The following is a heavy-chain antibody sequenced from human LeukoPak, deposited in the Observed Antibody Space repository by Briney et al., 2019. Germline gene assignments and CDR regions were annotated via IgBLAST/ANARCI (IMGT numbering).Heavy chain of an antibody. CDR1: GFTFSSYE. J-gene: IGHJ4*02. V-gene: IGHV3-48*03. Sequence: GGSLRLSCAASGFTFSSYEMNWVRQAPGKGLEWVSYISSSGSTIYYADSVKGRFTISRDNAKNSLYLQMNSLRAEDTAVYYCASESSSWYYFDYWGQGTLVTVSS. D-gene: IGHD6-13*01. CDR3: ASESSSWYYFDY. CDR2: ISSSGSTI.